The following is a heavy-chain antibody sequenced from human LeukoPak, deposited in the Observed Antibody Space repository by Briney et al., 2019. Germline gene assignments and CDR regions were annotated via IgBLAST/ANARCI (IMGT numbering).Heavy chain of an antibody. CDR3: ARDSLWGGSDAFDM. D-gene: IGHD3-16*01. CDR2: INLNSGGT. J-gene: IGHJ3*02. Sequence: SVKVSCKACGYIFTDYYMHWVRQAPGQGLEWMGWINLNSGGTGYALKFQGRVMMTRDTSISTAYMELSRLKSDDTAVYSCARDSLWGGSDAFDMWGQGTMVIVSS. CDR1: GYIFTDYY. V-gene: IGHV1-2*02.